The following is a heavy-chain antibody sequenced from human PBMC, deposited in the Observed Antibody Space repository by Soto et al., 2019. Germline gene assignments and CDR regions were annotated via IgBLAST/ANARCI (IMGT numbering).Heavy chain of an antibody. J-gene: IGHJ4*02. Sequence: VQLLESGGGLVQPGGSLRLSCAASGFTFSSYAMSWVRQAPGKGLEWVSAISGSGGSTYYADSVKGRFTISRDNSKNTLYLQMNSLRAEDTAVYYCAKGRELLGSTSYYFDYWGQGTLVTVSS. V-gene: IGHV3-23*01. D-gene: IGHD3-10*01. CDR2: ISGSGGST. CDR1: GFTFSSYA. CDR3: AKGRELLGSTSYYFDY.